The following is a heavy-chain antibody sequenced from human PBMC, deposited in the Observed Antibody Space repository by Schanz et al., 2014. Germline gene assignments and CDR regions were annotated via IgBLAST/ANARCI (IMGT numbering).Heavy chain of an antibody. J-gene: IGHJ5*02. V-gene: IGHV1-69*02. CDR3: ATIDYADSVS. D-gene: IGHD4-17*01. Sequence: QVQLVQSGAEVKKPGSSMKVSCKASGGTFNSYTINWVRQAPGQGLEWMGRIIPILGIANYAQKFQGRVTITADKSTTTAYMELNSLNSDDTAVYYCATIDYADSVSWGQGTLVTVSA. CDR1: GGTFNSYT. CDR2: IIPILGIA.